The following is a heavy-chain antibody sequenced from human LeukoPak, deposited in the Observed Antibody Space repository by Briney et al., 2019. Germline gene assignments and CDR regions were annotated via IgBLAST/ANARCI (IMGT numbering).Heavy chain of an antibody. CDR1: GGSISSSSYY. Sequence: SETLSLTCTVSGGSISSSSYYWGWIRQPPGKGLEWIGSIYYSGSTYYNPSLKSRVTISVDTSKNQFSLKLSSVTAADTAVYYCARDTYYYGSGSYFTWGQGTLVTVSS. CDR2: IYYSGST. CDR3: ARDTYYYGSGSYFT. V-gene: IGHV4-39*07. J-gene: IGHJ5*02. D-gene: IGHD3-10*01.